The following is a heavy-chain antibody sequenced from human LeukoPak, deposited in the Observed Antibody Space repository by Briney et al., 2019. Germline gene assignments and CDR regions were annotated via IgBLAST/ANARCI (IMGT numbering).Heavy chain of an antibody. CDR1: GFTFSSYS. V-gene: IGHV3-21*01. D-gene: IGHD3-10*01. CDR2: ISSSSSYI. J-gene: IGHJ5*02. Sequence: GGSLRPSCAASGFTFSSYSMNWVRQAPGKGLEWVSSISSSSSYIYYADSVKGRFTISRDNAKNSLYLQMNSLRAEDTAVYYCARDLSSYYGSGSYAWFDPWGQGTLVTVSS. CDR3: ARDLSSYYGSGSYAWFDP.